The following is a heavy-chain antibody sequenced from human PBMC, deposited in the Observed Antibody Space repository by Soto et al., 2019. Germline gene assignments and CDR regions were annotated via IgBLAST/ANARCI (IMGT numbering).Heavy chain of an antibody. D-gene: IGHD4-17*01. CDR1: GFSLRNSGVG. J-gene: IGHJ4*02. CDR2: SYWEDDK. Sequence: QITLKESGPTLVKPTQTLKLTSTFSGFSLRNSGVGVDWIRQPPGKALEWLAVSYWEDDKRYSPSLTSRLTITKDTSKNQVVLTMTNMDPVDTATYYCAHLTTGGFYFDYWGQGTLVTVSS. CDR3: AHLTTGGFYFDY. V-gene: IGHV2-5*02.